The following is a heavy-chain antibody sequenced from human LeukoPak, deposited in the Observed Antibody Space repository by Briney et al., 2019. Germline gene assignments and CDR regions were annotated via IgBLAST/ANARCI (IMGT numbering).Heavy chain of an antibody. CDR1: GGSISSGSYY. D-gene: IGHD3-22*01. CDR2: IYTSGST. Sequence: SETLSLTCTVSGGSISSGSYYWSWIRQPAGKGLEWIGRIYTSGSTNYNPSLKSRVTISGDTSKNQFSLKLSSVTAADTAVYYCALEHLPDYYDSSGYYYSFDYWGQGTLVTVSS. J-gene: IGHJ4*02. V-gene: IGHV4-61*02. CDR3: ALEHLPDYYDSSGYYYSFDY.